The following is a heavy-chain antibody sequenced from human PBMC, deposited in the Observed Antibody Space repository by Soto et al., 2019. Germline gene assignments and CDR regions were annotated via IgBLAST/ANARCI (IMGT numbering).Heavy chain of an antibody. J-gene: IGHJ4*02. D-gene: IGHD3-9*01. V-gene: IGHV3-30*18. Sequence: PGGSLRLSCAASGFSFPGYGMHWVRHVPGQGLEWVAVISFDGSSQYYADSVKGRFTISRDNSKNTLYLQMHSLTPEDTAVYYCAKGGQGRSFDWLLIEIWGQGTLVTVSS. CDR1: GFSFPGYG. CDR3: AKGGQGRSFDWLLIEI. CDR2: ISFDGSSQ.